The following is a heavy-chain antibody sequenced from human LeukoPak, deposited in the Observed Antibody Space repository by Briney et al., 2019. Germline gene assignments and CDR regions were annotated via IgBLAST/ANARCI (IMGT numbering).Heavy chain of an antibody. CDR3: ARAAGAAGGQYFDY. CDR2: IYTNGDT. CDR1: GGSISGYY. Sequence: SETLSLTCTVSGGSISGYYWIWLPQPAGQGLEGIGRIYTNGDTRYNPSLKSPVTLSVDTSKIQVSLKLRPVTAADTAVYYCARAAGAAGGQYFDYWGQGTLVTVSS. V-gene: IGHV4-4*07. J-gene: IGHJ4*02. D-gene: IGHD6-13*01.